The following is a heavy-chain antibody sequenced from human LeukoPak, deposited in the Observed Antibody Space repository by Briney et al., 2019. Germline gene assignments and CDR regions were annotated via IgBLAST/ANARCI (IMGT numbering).Heavy chain of an antibody. V-gene: IGHV3-23*01. J-gene: IGHJ3*02. Sequence: PGGSLRLSCAASGFTFSSYAMSWVRQAPGKGLEWVSAISGSGGSTYYADSVKGRFTISRDNSKNTLYLQMNSLRAEDTAVYYCARDWTPYYDSSGYGAFDIWGQGTMVTVSS. CDR3: ARDWTPYYDSSGYGAFDI. CDR2: ISGSGGST. D-gene: IGHD3-22*01. CDR1: GFTFSSYA.